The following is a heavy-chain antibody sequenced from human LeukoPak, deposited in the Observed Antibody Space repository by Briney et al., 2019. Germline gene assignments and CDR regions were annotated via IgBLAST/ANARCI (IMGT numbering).Heavy chain of an antibody. Sequence: GGSLRLSCAASGFTFSSYEMNWVRQAPGKGLEWVSYISSSGSTIYYADSVKGRFTISRNNAKNSLYLQMNSLRAEDTAVYYCARDQGSSSWGPGSYYYYCGMDVWGQGTTVTVSS. CDR1: GFTFSSYE. CDR2: ISSSGSTI. J-gene: IGHJ6*02. CDR3: ARDQGSSSWGPGSYYYYCGMDV. V-gene: IGHV3-48*03. D-gene: IGHD6-13*01.